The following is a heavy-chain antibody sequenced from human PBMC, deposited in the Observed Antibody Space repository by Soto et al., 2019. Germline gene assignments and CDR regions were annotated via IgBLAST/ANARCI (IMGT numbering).Heavy chain of an antibody. J-gene: IGHJ5*01. CDR2: VYYSGGA. V-gene: IGHV4-39*01. D-gene: IGHD2-21*01. CDR3: GRVVEGATRHTDLDS. Sequence: ETLSLTCPVSGVSIHNSHSFWGWIRQPPGKGLEFIGTVYYSGGAHYNSSLKSRVTISVDTANNQVSLRMRSLTAADTAVYYCGRVVEGATRHTDLDSWGQGTLVTVSS. CDR1: GVSIHNSHSF.